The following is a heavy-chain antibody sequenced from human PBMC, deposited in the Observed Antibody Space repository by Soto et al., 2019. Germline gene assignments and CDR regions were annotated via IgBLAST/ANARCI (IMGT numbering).Heavy chain of an antibody. V-gene: IGHV4-31*03. J-gene: IGHJ5*02. CDR1: GGSISGAGYY. CDR3: ARAWTAAAGWAKWFDL. Sequence: VQLQESGPGLVEPSQTLSLTCTVSGGSISGAGYYWSWIRQNPGKGLEWIGYIYYSGTTYYNPSLKSRLTISVDTSKTQLSLNLKSVTAADTAVYYCARAWTAAAGWAKWFDLWGQGTLVTVSS. CDR2: IYYSGTT. D-gene: IGHD6-13*01.